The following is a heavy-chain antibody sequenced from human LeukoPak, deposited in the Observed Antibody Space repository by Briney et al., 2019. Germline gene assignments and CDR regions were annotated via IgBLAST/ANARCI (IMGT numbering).Heavy chain of an antibody. Sequence: GGSLRLSCAASGFTSSTNWMHWVRQAPGKGLVWVSRISIDGSTTNYADSVKGRFTISRDNAKNTLYLQMNSLRAEDTALYYCAGGYYYYGMDVWGQGTTVTVSS. CDR2: ISIDGSTT. CDR3: AGGYYYYGMDV. CDR1: GFTSSTNW. V-gene: IGHV3-74*01. J-gene: IGHJ6*02.